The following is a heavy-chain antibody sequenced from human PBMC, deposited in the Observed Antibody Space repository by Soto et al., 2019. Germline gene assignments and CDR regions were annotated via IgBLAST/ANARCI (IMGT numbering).Heavy chain of an antibody. Sequence: PGGSLRLSCAASGFTFSNAWMNRVRQAPGKGLEWVGRIKSKTDGGTTDYAAPVKGRFTISRDDSKNTLYLQMNSLKTEDTAVYYCTTGPYYYDSSGYYYHFDIWGQGTMVPVSS. CDR1: GFTFSNAW. CDR2: IKSKTDGGTT. CDR3: TTGPYYYDSSGYYYHFDI. V-gene: IGHV3-15*07. J-gene: IGHJ3*02. D-gene: IGHD3-22*01.